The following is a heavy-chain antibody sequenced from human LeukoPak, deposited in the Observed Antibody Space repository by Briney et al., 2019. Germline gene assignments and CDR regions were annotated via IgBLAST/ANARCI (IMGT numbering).Heavy chain of an antibody. CDR3: ASIIVATITTPYYYYIDV. Sequence: ASVKVSCKASGYTFTSYGISWGRQAPGQGHEWMGWISAYNGNTNYAQKLQGRVTMTTDTSTSTAYMAPCSLRSDVTAVYYCASIIVATITTPYYYYIDVWGKGTTVTVSS. CDR2: ISAYNGNT. D-gene: IGHD5-12*01. V-gene: IGHV1-18*01. CDR1: GYTFTSYG. J-gene: IGHJ6*03.